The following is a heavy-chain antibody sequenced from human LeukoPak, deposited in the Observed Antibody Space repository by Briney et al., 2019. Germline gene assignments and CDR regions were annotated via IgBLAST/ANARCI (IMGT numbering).Heavy chain of an antibody. J-gene: IGHJ4*02. D-gene: IGHD3-10*01. CDR2: IKSKTGGGTT. CDR3: ATDPGSLVY. CDR1: GFTFSNAW. V-gene: IGHV3-15*01. Sequence: GGSLRLSCAASGFTFSNAWMSWVRQAPGKGLEWVGRIKSKTGGGTTDYAAPVKGRFTISRDDSKNTLYLQMNSLKSADTAVYYCATDPGSLVYWGQGTLVTVSS.